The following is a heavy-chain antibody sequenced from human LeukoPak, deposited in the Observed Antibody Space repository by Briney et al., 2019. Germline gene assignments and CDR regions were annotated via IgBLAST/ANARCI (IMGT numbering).Heavy chain of an antibody. D-gene: IGHD6-19*01. Sequence: ASVKVSCKASGYTFTGYYMHWVRQAPGQGLEWMGWINPNSGDTNYAQKFQGRVTMTRDTSISTAYMELSRLRSDDTAVYYCARGPVAGTRRWFDPWGQGTLVTVSS. V-gene: IGHV1-2*02. CDR3: ARGPVAGTRRWFDP. CDR2: INPNSGDT. CDR1: GYTFTGYY. J-gene: IGHJ5*02.